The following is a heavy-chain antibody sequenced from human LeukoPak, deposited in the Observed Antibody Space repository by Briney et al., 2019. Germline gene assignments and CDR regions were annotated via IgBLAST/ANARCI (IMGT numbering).Heavy chain of an antibody. Sequence: SETLSLTCSVSGASVTSGGFYWGWLRQPPGKGPEWIATVYYTGSTYYNPSLKSRVTISIDTSKDQFSLRLTSVTATDTAIYHCARHSGSGSLSRPFDPWGQGTLVTVSS. V-gene: IGHV4-39*01. CDR1: GASVTSGGFY. J-gene: IGHJ5*02. CDR2: VYYTGST. CDR3: ARHSGSGSLSRPFDP. D-gene: IGHD3-10*01.